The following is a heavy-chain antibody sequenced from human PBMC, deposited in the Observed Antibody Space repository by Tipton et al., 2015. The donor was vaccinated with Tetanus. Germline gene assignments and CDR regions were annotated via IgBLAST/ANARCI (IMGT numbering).Heavy chain of an antibody. CDR2: ISGSGGGT. CDR3: AKATPDYTYHYMDV. CDR1: GVSISSGDYC. V-gene: IGHV3-23*01. Sequence: TLSLTCTVSGVSISSGDYCWSWVRQAPGKGLEWVSIISGSGGGTYYADSVKGRFTISRDNSKNTLYLQMHSLGAEDTARYYCAKATPDYTYHYMDVWGKGTTVTVSS. J-gene: IGHJ6*03.